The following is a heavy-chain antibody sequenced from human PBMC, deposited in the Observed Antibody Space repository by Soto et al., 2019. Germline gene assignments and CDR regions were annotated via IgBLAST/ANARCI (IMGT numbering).Heavy chain of an antibody. D-gene: IGHD1-26*01. V-gene: IGHV4-4*02. CDR2: IFHSGST. Sequence: SETLSLTCVVSGGSISGDYWWTWVRQSPGKGLEWLGEIFHSGSTNSNPSLKTRVTLSVDKSKREFSLNLTSVTAADTTVYYCARGDSGSYLREGLGYYYVMDIWGQGXTVTVYS. CDR1: GGSISGDYW. J-gene: IGHJ6*02. CDR3: ARGDSGSYLREGLGYYYVMDI.